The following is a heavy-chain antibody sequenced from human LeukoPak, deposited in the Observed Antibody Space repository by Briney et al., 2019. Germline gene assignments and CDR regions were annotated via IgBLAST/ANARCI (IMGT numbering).Heavy chain of an antibody. CDR2: IITIFGTA. Sequence: SVKVSCKASGGTFSSYAISWVRQAPGQGLEWMGRIITIFGTANYAQKFQGRVTITTDESTSTAYMELSSLRSEDTAVYYCARVASGEGWHDYWGQGTLVTVS. CDR3: ARVASGEGWHDY. D-gene: IGHD5-24*01. J-gene: IGHJ4*02. V-gene: IGHV1-69*05. CDR1: GGTFSSYA.